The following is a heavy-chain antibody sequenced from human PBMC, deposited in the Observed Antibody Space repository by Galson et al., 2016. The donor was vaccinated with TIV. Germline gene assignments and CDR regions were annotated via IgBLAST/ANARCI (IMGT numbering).Heavy chain of an antibody. CDR2: ISGDSGNT. V-gene: IGHV1-18*04. Sequence: SVKVSCKASGYTFSKYGISWVRQAPGQGLEWMGWISGDSGNTDYARKFQGRVIMTADTSTGTAFLEVRSLTADDTAVYYCARDRGSMTMILVVDYYYGTDVWGQGTTVTV. J-gene: IGHJ6*02. CDR1: GYTFSKYG. D-gene: IGHD3-22*01. CDR3: ARDRGSMTMILVVDYYYGTDV.